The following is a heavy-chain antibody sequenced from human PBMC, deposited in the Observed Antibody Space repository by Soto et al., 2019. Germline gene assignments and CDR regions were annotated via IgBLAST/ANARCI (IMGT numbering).Heavy chain of an antibody. CDR2: MNPNSGNT. D-gene: IGHD5-12*01. CDR1: GYTFTSYD. Sequence: ASVKVSCKASGYTFTSYDINWVRQATGQGLEWMGWMNPNSGNTGYAQKFQGRVTMTRNTSISTAYMELSSLRSEDTAVYYCARVNSGDDYRGSYYYYGMDVWGQGTTVTVSS. CDR3: ARVNSGDDYRGSYYYYGMDV. J-gene: IGHJ6*02. V-gene: IGHV1-8*01.